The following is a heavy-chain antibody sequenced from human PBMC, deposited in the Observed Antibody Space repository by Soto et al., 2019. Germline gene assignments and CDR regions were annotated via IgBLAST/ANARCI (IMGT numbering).Heavy chain of an antibody. CDR3: AKETSWVSIAAAGTRYGMDV. CDR2: ISYDGSNK. D-gene: IGHD6-13*01. J-gene: IGHJ6*02. CDR1: GFTFSSYG. Sequence: PGGSLRLSCAASGFTFSSYGMHWVRQAPGKGLEWVAVISYDGSNKYYADSVKGRFTISRDNSKNTLYLQMNSLRAEDTAVYYCAKETSWVSIAAAGTRYGMDVWGQGTTVTVSS. V-gene: IGHV3-30*18.